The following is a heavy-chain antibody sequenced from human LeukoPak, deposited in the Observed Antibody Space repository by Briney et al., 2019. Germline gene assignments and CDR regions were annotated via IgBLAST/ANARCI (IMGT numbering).Heavy chain of an antibody. CDR2: ISGNGVGT. CDR3: ARRMSGGFYFDY. CDR1: GFTFSNYA. V-gene: IGHV3-23*01. D-gene: IGHD2-15*01. Sequence: GGSLRLSCAASGFTFSNYAMSWVRQAPGKGLEWVSTISGNGVGTYYADSVKGRFTVSRDNPKNTLYLQMNSLRAEDTAVYYCARRMSGGFYFDYWGHGTLVTVSS. J-gene: IGHJ4*01.